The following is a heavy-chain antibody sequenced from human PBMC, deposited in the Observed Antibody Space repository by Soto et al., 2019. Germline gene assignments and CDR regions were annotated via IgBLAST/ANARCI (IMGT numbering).Heavy chain of an antibody. CDR1: GYTFTSYG. J-gene: IGHJ4*02. D-gene: IGHD2-2*01. CDR3: ARGRVVLVPGNYFDY. CDR2: IRAYNGNT. V-gene: IGHV1-18*01. Sequence: QVQLVQSGAEVKKPGASVKVSCKASGYTFTSYGISWVRQAPGQGLEWMGWIRAYNGNTNYAKKLEGRVTMTTNTSTSTAYMELRGLRSDDTAVYYCARGRVVLVPGNYFDYGGQGTLVTVSS.